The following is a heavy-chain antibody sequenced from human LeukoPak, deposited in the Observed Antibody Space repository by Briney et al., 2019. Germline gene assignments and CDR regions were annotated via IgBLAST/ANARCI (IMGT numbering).Heavy chain of an antibody. CDR2: IYYSGST. D-gene: IGHD6-13*01. CDR1: GGSISSYY. Sequence: SETLSLTCTVSGGSISSYYWSWIRQPPGKGLEWIGYIYYSGSTNYNPSLKSRVTISVDTSKNQFSLKLSSVTAADTAVYYCARLVFGSSSWYFAFDIWGQGTMVTVSS. V-gene: IGHV4-59*08. J-gene: IGHJ3*02. CDR3: ARLVFGSSSWYFAFDI.